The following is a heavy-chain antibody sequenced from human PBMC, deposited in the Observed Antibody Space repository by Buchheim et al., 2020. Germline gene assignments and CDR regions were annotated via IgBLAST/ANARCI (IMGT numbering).Heavy chain of an antibody. CDR2: IKQDGSTK. Sequence: EVQLVESGGGLVQPGGSLRLSCAASGFTFSDYWMAWVRQAPGKGLEWVANIKQDGSTKLYVDSVKGRFTISRDTAKHSPYFQMNSLRVEDTAVYFCARDKDAFFDSWGQGTL. J-gene: IGHJ4*02. V-gene: IGHV3-7*01. CDR1: GFTFSDYW. CDR3: ARDKDAFFDS.